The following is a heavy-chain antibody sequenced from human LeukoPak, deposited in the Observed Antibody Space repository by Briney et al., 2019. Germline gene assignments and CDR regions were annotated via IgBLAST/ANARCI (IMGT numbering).Heavy chain of an antibody. D-gene: IGHD3-10*01. Sequence: GASVKVSCKASGSTFTSYAISWVRQAPGQGLEWMGWISAYNGNTNYAQKLQGRVTVTTDTSTSTAYMELRSLRSDDTAVYYCARGGASNYYYYYMDVLGKGTTVTVS. CDR1: GSTFTSYA. J-gene: IGHJ6*03. CDR3: ARGGASNYYYYYMDV. V-gene: IGHV1-18*01. CDR2: ISAYNGNT.